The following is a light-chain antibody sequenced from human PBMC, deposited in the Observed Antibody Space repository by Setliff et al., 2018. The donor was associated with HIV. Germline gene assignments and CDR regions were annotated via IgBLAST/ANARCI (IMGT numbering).Light chain of an antibody. CDR3: CSYMGSYMYV. J-gene: IGLJ1*01. V-gene: IGLV2-11*01. CDR1: SNDVGAYSF. Sequence: QSALAQPRSVSGSPGQSVTISCTGTSNDVGAYSFVSWFQQLPGAVPRLMIFDSNKRPSGVPDRFSGSKSGNTASLTISGLRPDDEADYYCCSYMGSYMYVFGTGTKVTV. CDR2: DSN.